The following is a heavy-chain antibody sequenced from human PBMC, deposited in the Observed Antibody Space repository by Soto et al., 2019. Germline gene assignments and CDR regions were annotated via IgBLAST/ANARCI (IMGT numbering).Heavy chain of an antibody. CDR1: GFIFNSYS. CDR3: GSSASPDAY. J-gene: IGHJ4*02. CDR2: INSGSTSV. V-gene: IGHV3-48*01. Sequence: EVQLVESGGGLVQPGGSLRLSCVASGFIFNSYSMNWVRQAPGKGLEWISYINSGSTSVFYADSVKGRFTISRDNAKNLLYLQMNSLRAEDTAVYYCGSSASPDAYWGQGTLVTVSS. D-gene: IGHD3-22*01.